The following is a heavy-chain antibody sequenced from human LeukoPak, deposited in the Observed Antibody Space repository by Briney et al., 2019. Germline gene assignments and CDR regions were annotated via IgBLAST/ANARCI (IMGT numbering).Heavy chain of an antibody. CDR3: ARGEIAAAGGPYYYYGMDV. V-gene: IGHV4-34*01. CDR2: INHSGST. J-gene: IGHJ6*02. D-gene: IGHD6-13*01. Sequence: SETLSLTCAVYGGSFSGYYWSWIRQPPGKGLEWIGEINHSGSTNYNPSLKSRVTISVDTSKNQFSLKLSSVTAADTAVYYCARGEIAAAGGPYYYYGMDVWGQGTTVTVSS. CDR1: GGSFSGYY.